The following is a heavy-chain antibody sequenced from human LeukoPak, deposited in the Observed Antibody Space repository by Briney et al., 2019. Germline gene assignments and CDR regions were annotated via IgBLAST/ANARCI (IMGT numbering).Heavy chain of an antibody. V-gene: IGHV1-69*13. CDR1: GGTFSSYA. Sequence: SVKVSCKASGGTFSSYAISWVRQAPGQGLEWMGGIIPIFGTANYAQKFQGRVTITADESTSTAYMELSSLRSDDTAVYYCARPLYSSSWYESPGFDYWGQGTLVTVSS. CDR2: IIPIFGTA. J-gene: IGHJ4*02. D-gene: IGHD6-13*01. CDR3: ARPLYSSSWYESPGFDY.